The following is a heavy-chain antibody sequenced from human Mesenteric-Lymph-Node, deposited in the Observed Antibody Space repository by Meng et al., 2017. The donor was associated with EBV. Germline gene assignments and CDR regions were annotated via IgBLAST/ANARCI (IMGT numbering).Heavy chain of an antibody. J-gene: IGHJ4*02. Sequence: VKLQESGPGLVKPSATLSLNCAVSGASITTGNWWSWVRQTPGKGLEWIGAVFHSGSTNYNPSLKSRVTISVDKSKNQFSLEVTSVTAADAAVYYCVRGLGGSGNYYFDYWGQGTLVTVSS. CDR2: VFHSGST. CDR1: GASITTGNW. CDR3: VRGLGGSGNYYFDY. D-gene: IGHD3-10*01. V-gene: IGHV4-4*02.